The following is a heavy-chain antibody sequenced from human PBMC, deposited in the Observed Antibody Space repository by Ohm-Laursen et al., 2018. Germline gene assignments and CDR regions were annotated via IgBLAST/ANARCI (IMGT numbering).Heavy chain of an antibody. D-gene: IGHD3-10*01. CDR1: GFTFSDYY. V-gene: IGHV3-11*01. J-gene: IGHJ3*02. CDR2: ISSSGSTI. Sequence: SLRLSCAAPGFTFSDYYMSWIRQAPGKGLEWVSYISSSGSTIYYADSVKGRFTISRDNAKNSLYLQMNSLRAEDTAVYYCARDFTMVRGVPDAFDIWGQGTMVTVSS. CDR3: ARDFTMVRGVPDAFDI.